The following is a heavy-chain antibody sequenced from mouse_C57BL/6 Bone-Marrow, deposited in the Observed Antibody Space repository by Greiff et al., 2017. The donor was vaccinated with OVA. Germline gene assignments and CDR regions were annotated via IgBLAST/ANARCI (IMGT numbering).Heavy chain of an antibody. CDR3: ARWLLGAMDY. Sequence: EVQLKQSGPGLVKPSQSLSLTCSVTGYSITSGYYWNWIRQFPGNKLEWMGYISYDGSNNYNPSLKNRISITRDTSKNQFFLKLNSVTTEDTATYYCARWLLGAMDYWGQGTSVTVSS. D-gene: IGHD2-3*01. CDR1: GYSITSGYY. V-gene: IGHV3-6*01. J-gene: IGHJ4*01. CDR2: ISYDGSN.